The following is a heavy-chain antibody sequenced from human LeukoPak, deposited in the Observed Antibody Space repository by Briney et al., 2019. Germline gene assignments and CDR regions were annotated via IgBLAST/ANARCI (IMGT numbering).Heavy chain of an antibody. V-gene: IGHV3-23*01. Sequence: GGSLRLSCVVSGFIFRDYAMSWVRQAPGEGLEWVAGISDNGGGPYYADSLKGRFTISRDNSKNILYLQMNSLRAEDTAVYYCAKEIGRLGVPLYDYWGRGALVTASS. J-gene: IGHJ4*02. CDR3: AKEIGRLGVPLYDY. CDR2: ISDNGGGP. CDR1: GFIFRDYA. D-gene: IGHD3/OR15-3a*01.